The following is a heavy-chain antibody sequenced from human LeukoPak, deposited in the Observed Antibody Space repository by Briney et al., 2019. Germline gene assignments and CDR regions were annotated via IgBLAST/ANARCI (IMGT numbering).Heavy chain of an antibody. Sequence: GGSLRLSCPASEFTFSSYAMHWVRQAPGKGLEWVAVISYYGSNNYYAASVKGRFTISRDNSKNTLYLQMNSLIAEDTAVYYCARSLHSSGYYDYWGQGTLVTVSS. J-gene: IGHJ4*02. V-gene: IGHV3-30-3*01. CDR1: EFTFSSYA. CDR3: ARSLHSSGYYDY. D-gene: IGHD3-22*01. CDR2: ISYYGSNN.